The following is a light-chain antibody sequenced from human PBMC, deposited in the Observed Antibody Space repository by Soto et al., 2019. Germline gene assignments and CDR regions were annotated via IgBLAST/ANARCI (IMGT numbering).Light chain of an antibody. CDR2: GAS. CDR3: QQYNNWPPWT. CDR1: QSVSSN. J-gene: IGKJ1*01. Sequence: EIVMTQSPATLSVSPGERATLSCRASQSVSSNLAWYQQKPGQAPRLLIYGASTRATGIPARFSGSGSGTEFTLTISSLQSEDFAVYYCQQYNNWPPWTFGQGTTVESK. V-gene: IGKV3-15*01.